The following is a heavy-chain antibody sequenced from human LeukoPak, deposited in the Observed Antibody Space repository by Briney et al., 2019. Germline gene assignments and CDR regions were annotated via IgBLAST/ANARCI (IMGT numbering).Heavy chain of an antibody. Sequence: ASVTVSCKASGYTFTGYYMHWVRQAPGQGLEWMGIINPSGGSTSYAQKFQGRVTMTRDTSTSTVYMELSSLRSEDTAVYYCARDFFSAAGTFYFDYWGQGTLVTVSS. J-gene: IGHJ4*02. D-gene: IGHD6-13*01. CDR2: INPSGGST. V-gene: IGHV1-46*01. CDR3: ARDFFSAAGTFYFDY. CDR1: GYTFTGYY.